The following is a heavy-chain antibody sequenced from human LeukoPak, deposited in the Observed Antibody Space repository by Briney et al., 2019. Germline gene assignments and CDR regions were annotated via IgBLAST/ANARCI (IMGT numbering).Heavy chain of an antibody. CDR3: AKVLNDGWGPFDS. J-gene: IGHJ4*02. D-gene: IGHD7-27*01. Sequence: PGGSLRLSCVAPGISFSSPPMHRDRKAPGKGLEWLAYIRRDGSSIRDRDSVRGRFTISRDNARSTLSLQMNNLGVDDTAVYYCAKVLNDGWGPFDSWGQGTLVTVSA. CDR2: IRRDGSSI. CDR1: GISFSSPP. V-gene: IGHV3-30*02.